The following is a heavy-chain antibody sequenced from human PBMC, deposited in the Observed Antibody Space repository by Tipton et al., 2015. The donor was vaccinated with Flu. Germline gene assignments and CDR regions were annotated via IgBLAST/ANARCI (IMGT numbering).Heavy chain of an antibody. CDR2: IYTSGSA. CDR1: GGSMSSYY. CDR3: ARKGGSRPNDAFDI. J-gene: IGHJ3*02. D-gene: IGHD2-15*01. V-gene: IGHV4-4*07. Sequence: TLSLTCTVSGGSMSSYYWSWIRQPAGKGLEWIGRIYTSGSAIHNPSLKSRVTMSVDTSKNQFSLKLSSVTAADTAVYYCARKGGSRPNDAFDIWGQGTMVTVSS.